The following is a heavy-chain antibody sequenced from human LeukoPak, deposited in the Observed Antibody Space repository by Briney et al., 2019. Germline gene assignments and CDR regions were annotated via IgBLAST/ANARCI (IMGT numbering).Heavy chain of an antibody. CDR1: GFTFSSYS. J-gene: IGHJ4*02. Sequence: SGGSLRLSCAASGFTFSSYSMNWVRQAPGKGLEWVSYISSSSSTIYYADSVKGRFTISRDNAKNSLFLQMNSLRAEDTALYYCARAGMDGRGYYQGFDYWGQGTLVTVSS. CDR2: ISSSSSTI. D-gene: IGHD3-22*01. V-gene: IGHV3-48*01. CDR3: ARAGMDGRGYYQGFDY.